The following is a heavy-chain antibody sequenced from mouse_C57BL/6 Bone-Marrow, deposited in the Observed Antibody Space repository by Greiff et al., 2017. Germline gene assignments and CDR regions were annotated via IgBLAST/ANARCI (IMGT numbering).Heavy chain of an antibody. D-gene: IGHD2-3*01. CDR3: AREGGYYVGAY. J-gene: IGHJ3*01. V-gene: IGHV1-42*01. Sequence: EVQLQQSGPELVKPGASVKISCKASGYSFTGYYMNWVKQSPEKSLEWIGEINPSTGGTTYNQKFKAKATLTVDKSSSTAYMQLKSRTSEDSAVYYCAREGGYYVGAYWGQGTLVTVSA. CDR2: INPSTGGT. CDR1: GYSFTGYY.